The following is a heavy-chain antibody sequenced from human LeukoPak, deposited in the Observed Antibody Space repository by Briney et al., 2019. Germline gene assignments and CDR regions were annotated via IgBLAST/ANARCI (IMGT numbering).Heavy chain of an antibody. CDR2: IVGSGGVT. J-gene: IGHJ4*02. CDR1: GFRFSSYA. D-gene: IGHD6-19*01. CDR3: AKDLWGDGPFGHRSGWHVGYFDC. Sequence: GGSLRLSCAASGFRFSSYAMSWVRQAPGKGLEWVSGIVGSGGVTYDADSVKGRFTVSRDNSKNTLFLEMNGLRADDTAVYFCAKDLWGDGPFGHRSGWHVGYFDCLGQGTLVTVSS. V-gene: IGHV3-23*01.